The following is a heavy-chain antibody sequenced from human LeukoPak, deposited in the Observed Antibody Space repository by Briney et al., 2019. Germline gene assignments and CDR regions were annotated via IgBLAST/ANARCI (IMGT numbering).Heavy chain of an antibody. CDR3: ARDPLGVMVYARHSRWFDP. CDR1: GGTFSGYA. V-gene: IGHV1-69*04. J-gene: IGHJ5*02. Sequence: GASVKVSCKASGGTFSGYAISWVRQAPGQGLEWMGRIIPILGIANYAQKFQGRVTITADKSTSTAYMELSSLRSEDTAVYYCARDPLGVMVYARHSRWFDPWGQGTLVTVSS. CDR2: IIPILGIA. D-gene: IGHD2-8*01.